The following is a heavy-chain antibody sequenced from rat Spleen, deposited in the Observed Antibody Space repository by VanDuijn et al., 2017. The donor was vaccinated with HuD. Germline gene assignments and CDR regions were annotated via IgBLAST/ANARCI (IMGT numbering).Heavy chain of an antibody. CDR1: GFSLISNT. V-gene: IGHV2-1*01. J-gene: IGHJ3*01. CDR2: IWSGGNT. Sequence: QVQLKESGPGLVQSSQTLSLTCTVSGFSLISNTVHWVRQPPGKGLEWMGTIWSGGNTDYNSALKSRLSINRDTSKSQVFLKMNSLQTEDTAIYFCTSPFRWFAYWGQGTLVTVSS. CDR3: TSPFRWFAY.